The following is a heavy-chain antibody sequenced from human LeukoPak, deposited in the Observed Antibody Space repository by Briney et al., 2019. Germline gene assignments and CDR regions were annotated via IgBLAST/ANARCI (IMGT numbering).Heavy chain of an antibody. CDR2: IIPIFGTA. V-gene: IGHV1-69*05. CDR3: ARAGDIVVVPAANWFDP. Sequence: SVKVSCKASGGTFSSYAISWVRQAPGRGLEWMGGIIPIFGTANYAQKFQGRVTITTDESTSTAYMELSSLRSEDTAVYYCARAGDIVVVPAANWFDPWGQGTLVTVSS. CDR1: GGTFSSYA. J-gene: IGHJ5*02. D-gene: IGHD2-2*01.